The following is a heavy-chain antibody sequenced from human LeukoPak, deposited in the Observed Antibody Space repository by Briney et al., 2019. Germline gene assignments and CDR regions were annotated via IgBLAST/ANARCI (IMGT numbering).Heavy chain of an antibody. CDR3: AKAPVWNYYYGLDV. J-gene: IGHJ6*02. D-gene: IGHD2-21*01. Sequence: PGGSLRLSCAASGLTSSHNVNNAMSWVRHALGKGLEWVTGITTSGSTYYAASVKGRFTISRENSNNTLYLHMDSLRAEDTAVYYCAKAPVWNYYYGLDVWSQGTTVTVSS. CDR2: ITTSGST. CDR1: GLTSSHNVNNA. V-gene: IGHV3-23*01.